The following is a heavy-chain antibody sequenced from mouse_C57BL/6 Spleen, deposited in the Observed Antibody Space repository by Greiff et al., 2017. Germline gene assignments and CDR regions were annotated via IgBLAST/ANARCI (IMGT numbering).Heavy chain of an antibody. CDR1: GFSLTSYG. Sequence: QVKLMESGPGLVQPSQSLSITCTVSGFSLTSYGVHWVRQSPGKGLEWLGVIWSGGSTDYNAAFISRLSLSKDNSKSQVFFKMNSLQADDTAIYYCARTVTTVDAMDYWGQGTSGTVSS. CDR2: IWSGGST. V-gene: IGHV2-2*01. CDR3: ARTVTTVDAMDY. D-gene: IGHD1-1*01. J-gene: IGHJ4*01.